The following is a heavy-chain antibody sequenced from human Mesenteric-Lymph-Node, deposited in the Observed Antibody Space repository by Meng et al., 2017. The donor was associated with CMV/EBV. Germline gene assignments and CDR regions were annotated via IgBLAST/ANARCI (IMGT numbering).Heavy chain of an antibody. CDR1: GFIFTNSW. V-gene: IGHV3-7*01. J-gene: IGHJ4*02. Sequence: GESLKISCAASGFIFTNSWLTWIRQAPGKGLEWVANINHDASEKNYLDSVKGRFTISRDNAKNSLYLQMNSLGVEDTAVYYCARIGYSSSATDYWGLGTLVTVSS. CDR3: ARIGYSSSATDY. D-gene: IGHD6-13*01. CDR2: INHDASEK.